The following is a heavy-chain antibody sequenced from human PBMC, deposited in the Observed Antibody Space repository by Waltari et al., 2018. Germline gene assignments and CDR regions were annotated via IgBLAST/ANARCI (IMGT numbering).Heavy chain of an antibody. V-gene: IGHV4-34*01. J-gene: IGHJ6*03. Sequence: QVQLQQWAAGLLQPSETLSLTCAVYGGSFSGYYWSWIIQPQGTGLTWNGVINHSVSTNYNPSLKSRVTISVDTSKNQFSLKLSSVTAADTAVYYCAARAAVLELGYYRDVWGKGTTVTVSS. CDR3: AARAAVLELGYYRDV. D-gene: IGHD3-3*02. CDR2: INHSVST. CDR1: GGSFSGYY.